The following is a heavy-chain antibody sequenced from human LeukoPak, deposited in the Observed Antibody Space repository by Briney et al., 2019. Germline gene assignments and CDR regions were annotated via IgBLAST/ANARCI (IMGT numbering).Heavy chain of an antibody. CDR3: ASAMSYYDSSGYPEYFQH. D-gene: IGHD3-22*01. CDR1: GGSISSGDYY. J-gene: IGHJ1*01. Sequence: PSETLSLTCTVSGGSISSGDYYWSWIRQPPGKGLEWIGYIYYSGSTYYNPSHKSRVTISVDTSKNQFSLKLSSVTAADTAVYYCASAMSYYDSSGYPEYFQHWGQGTLVTVSS. CDR2: IYYSGST. V-gene: IGHV4-30-4*01.